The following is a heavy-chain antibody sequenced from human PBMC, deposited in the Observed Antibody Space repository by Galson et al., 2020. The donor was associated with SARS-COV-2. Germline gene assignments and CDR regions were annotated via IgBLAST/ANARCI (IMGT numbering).Heavy chain of an antibody. J-gene: IGHJ4*02. CDR1: NGSISSDY. V-gene: IGHV4-4*08. CDR3: ARYTTSPVSFDY. D-gene: IGHD2-2*02. Sequence: SETLSLTCSVSNGSISSDYWAWIRQTTGKGLEWIGFFHSDGSTNYNPPLKSRVTISVDTSKNRFSLKLSSLTAADTAVYFWARYTTSPVSFDYWGQGTLVTVSS. CDR2: FHSDGST.